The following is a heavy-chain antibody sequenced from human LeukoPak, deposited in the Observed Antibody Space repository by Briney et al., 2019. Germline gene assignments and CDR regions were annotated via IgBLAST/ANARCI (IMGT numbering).Heavy chain of an antibody. J-gene: IGHJ5*02. CDR2: IYTSGST. CDR1: GYPINNAYY. CDR3: ARDWMSYDIWTGYYPLNWFDP. D-gene: IGHD3-9*01. V-gene: IGHV4-61*02. Sequence: SETLSLTCGVSGYPINNAYYWSWIRQPAGKGLEWIGRIYTSGSTNYNPSLKSRVTISVDTSKNQFSLKLSSVTAADTAVYYCARDWMSYDIWTGYYPLNWFDPWGQGTLVTVSS.